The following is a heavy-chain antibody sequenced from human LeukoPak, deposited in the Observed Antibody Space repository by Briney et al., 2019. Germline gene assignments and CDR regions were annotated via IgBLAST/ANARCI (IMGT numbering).Heavy chain of an antibody. CDR2: IYYSGST. Sequence: SQTLSLTCTVSGGSISSGGYYWSWIRQHPGKGLEWIGYIYYSGSTYYNPSLKSRVTISVDTSKNQFSLKLSSVTAADTAVYYCARDRTYNSRDGYSYFDYWGQGTLVTVSS. V-gene: IGHV4-31*03. CDR3: ARDRTYNSRDGYSYFDY. D-gene: IGHD5-24*01. CDR1: GGSISSGGYY. J-gene: IGHJ4*02.